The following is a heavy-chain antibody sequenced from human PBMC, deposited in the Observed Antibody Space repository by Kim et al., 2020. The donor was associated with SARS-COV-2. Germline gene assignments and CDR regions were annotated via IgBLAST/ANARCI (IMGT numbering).Heavy chain of an antibody. CDR2: IIPFFDTT. Sequence: SVKVSCKASGGTFGTYPISWVRQAPGQGLEWMGGIIPFFDTTNYAPKFQGRVTMTADESTSPTYMELSSLKYGDTAGYFCASRFFDSSGNYHDDWCQGT. D-gene: IGHD3-22*01. J-gene: IGHJ4*02. V-gene: IGHV1-69*13. CDR1: GGTFGTYP. CDR3: ASRFFDSSGNYHDD.